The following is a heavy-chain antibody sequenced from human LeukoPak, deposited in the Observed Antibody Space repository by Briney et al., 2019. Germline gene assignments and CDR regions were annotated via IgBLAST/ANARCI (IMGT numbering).Heavy chain of an antibody. D-gene: IGHD1-26*01. CDR3: ARDLGFRGYSGSHGGGWFDP. CDR2: IYYSGST. V-gene: IGHV4-59*01. J-gene: IGHJ5*02. CDR1: GGSISSYY. Sequence: PSETLSLTCTVSGGSISSYYWSWIRQPPGKGLEWIGYIYYSGSTNYNPSLKSRVTISVDTSKNQFSLKLSSVTAADTAVYYCARDLGFRGYSGSHGGGWFDPWGQGTLVTVSS.